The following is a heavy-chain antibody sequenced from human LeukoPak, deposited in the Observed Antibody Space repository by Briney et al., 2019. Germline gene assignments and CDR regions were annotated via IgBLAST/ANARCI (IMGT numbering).Heavy chain of an antibody. V-gene: IGHV3-30*03. J-gene: IGHJ4*02. CDR2: ISYEGSNK. CDR3: ARGDYDFWGRDSGYFDY. Sequence: GGSLRLSCAASGFTFSSYDMHWVRQAPGKGLEWVAVISYEGSNKYYADSVKGRFTISRDNSKNTLYLQMNSLRAEDTAVYYCARGDYDFWGRDSGYFDYWGQGTLVTVSS. D-gene: IGHD3-3*01. CDR1: GFTFSSYD.